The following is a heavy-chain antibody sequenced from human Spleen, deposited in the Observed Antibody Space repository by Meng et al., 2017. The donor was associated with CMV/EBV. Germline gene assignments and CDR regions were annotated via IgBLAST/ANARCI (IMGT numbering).Heavy chain of an antibody. D-gene: IGHD5-12*01. J-gene: IGHJ4*02. CDR1: GFTFDDYA. CDR3: ARYSGYDWIAEFYYFDY. Sequence: SLKISCAASGFTFDDYAMHWVRQAPGKGLEWVSGISWNSGSIGYADSVKGRFTISRDNAKNSLYLQMNSLRAEDTAVYYCARYSGYDWIAEFYYFDYWGQGTLVTVSS. V-gene: IGHV3-9*01. CDR2: ISWNSGSI.